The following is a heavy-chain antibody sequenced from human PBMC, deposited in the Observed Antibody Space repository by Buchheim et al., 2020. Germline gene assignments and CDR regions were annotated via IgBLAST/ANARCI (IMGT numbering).Heavy chain of an antibody. Sequence: QVQLQQWGAGLLKPSETLSLTCAVYGGSFSGYYWSWIRQPPGKGLEWIGEINPSGSTNYNPSLMIRVTISVDTSKTQFFLKLSSVTAADTAVYYCARGPPYYYGSGSYFVRWGQGTL. CDR1: GGSFSGYY. CDR2: INPSGST. D-gene: IGHD3-10*01. V-gene: IGHV4-34*01. CDR3: ARGPPYYYGSGSYFVR. J-gene: IGHJ4*02.